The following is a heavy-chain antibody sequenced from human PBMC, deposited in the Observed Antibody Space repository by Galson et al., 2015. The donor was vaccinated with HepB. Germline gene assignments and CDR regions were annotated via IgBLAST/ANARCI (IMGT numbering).Heavy chain of an antibody. V-gene: IGHV4-39*01. CDR3: AREGYTTDY. CDR1: GVSITSGQYY. Sequence: ETLSLTCTVSGVSITSGQYYWAWVRQSPGKGLEWIGSIYHTGNTYYNSPLKSRLTMSLVTSTNQVSLRLTSVTAADTAIYYCAREGYTTDYWGQGTLVTVSS. CDR2: IYHTGNT. J-gene: IGHJ4*02. D-gene: IGHD5-12*01.